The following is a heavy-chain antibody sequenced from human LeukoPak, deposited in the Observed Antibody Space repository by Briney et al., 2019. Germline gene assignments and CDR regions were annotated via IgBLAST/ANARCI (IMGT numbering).Heavy chain of an antibody. CDR1: GGSFSGYY. J-gene: IGHJ6*03. CDR3: ARGVTSGYTLKNYYYYYMDV. D-gene: IGHD5-12*01. V-gene: IGHV4-34*01. CDR2: INHSGST. Sequence: SETLSLTCAVYGGSFSGYYWSWIRQPPGKGLEWIGEINHSGSTNYNPSLKSRVTTSVDTSKNQFSLKLSSVTAADTAVYYCARGVTSGYTLKNYYYYYMDVWGKGTTVTISS.